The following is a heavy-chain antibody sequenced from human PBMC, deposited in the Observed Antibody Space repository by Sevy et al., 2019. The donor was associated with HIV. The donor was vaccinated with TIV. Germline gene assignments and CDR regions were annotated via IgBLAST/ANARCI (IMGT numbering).Heavy chain of an antibody. D-gene: IGHD2-15*01. CDR2: ISSSSSTI. CDR1: GFTFSSYS. Sequence: GGSLRLSCAASGFTFSSYSMNWVRQAPGKGLEWVSCISSSSSTIYYADSVKGRFTISRDNAKNSLYLQMNSLRAEDTAVYYCARDLVVVPAAMAPNIVVVVAARDGMDVWGQGTTVTVSS. V-gene: IGHV3-48*01. J-gene: IGHJ6*02. CDR3: ARDLVVVPAAMAPNIVVVVAARDGMDV.